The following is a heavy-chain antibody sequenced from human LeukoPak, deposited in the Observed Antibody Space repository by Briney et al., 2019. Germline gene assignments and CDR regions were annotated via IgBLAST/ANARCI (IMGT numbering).Heavy chain of an antibody. D-gene: IGHD3-3*01. CDR2: ISGSGGST. CDR3: AKALVTYYDFWSGYPSDY. Sequence: GGSLRLSCAASGFTFSSYAMSWVRQAPGKGLEWVSAISGSGGSTYYADSVKGLFTISRDNSENTLYLQMNSLRAEDTAVYYCAKALVTYYDFWSGYPSDYWGQGTLVTVSS. CDR1: GFTFSSYA. V-gene: IGHV3-23*01. J-gene: IGHJ4*02.